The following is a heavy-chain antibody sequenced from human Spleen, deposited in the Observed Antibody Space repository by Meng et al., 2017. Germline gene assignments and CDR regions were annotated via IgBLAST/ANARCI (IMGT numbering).Heavy chain of an antibody. D-gene: IGHD6-13*01. CDR1: GFTFSSYA. J-gene: IGHJ4*02. Sequence: GESLKISCAASGFTFSSYAMHWVRQAPGKGLEWVAVISYDGSNKYYADSVKGRFTISRDNSKNTLYLQMNSLRAEDTAVYYCAKSGIAAAGTDFDYWGQGTLVTVSS. V-gene: IGHV3-30*07. CDR3: AKSGIAAAGTDFDY. CDR2: ISYDGSNK.